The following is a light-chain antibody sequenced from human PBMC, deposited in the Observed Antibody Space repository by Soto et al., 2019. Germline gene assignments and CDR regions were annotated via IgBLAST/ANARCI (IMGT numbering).Light chain of an antibody. V-gene: IGKV1-39*01. CDR3: QQTYTAVS. J-gene: IGKJ3*01. CDR1: QFISKY. Sequence: DIQMTQSPSSLSASVGDRVTITCRAGQFISKYLNWYQQKPGKAPKLLIFGAFNLEGGVPSRFSGSGSGTEFTLTISGLLPDDFATYICQQTYTAVSFGPGTTVEIK. CDR2: GAF.